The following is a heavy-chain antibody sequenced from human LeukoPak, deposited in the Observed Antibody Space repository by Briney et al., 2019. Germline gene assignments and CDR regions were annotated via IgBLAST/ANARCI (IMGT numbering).Heavy chain of an antibody. CDR3: AKELFESYYYDSSGYLDY. V-gene: IGHV3-30*02. D-gene: IGHD3-22*01. CDR1: GFTFSSYG. CDR2: IRYDGSNK. J-gene: IGHJ4*02. Sequence: GGSLRLSCAASGFTFSSYGMHWVRQAPGKGLEWVAFIRYDGSNKYYADSVKGRFTISRDNSKNTLYLQMNSLRAEDAAVYYCAKELFESYYYDSSGYLDYWGQGTLVTVSS.